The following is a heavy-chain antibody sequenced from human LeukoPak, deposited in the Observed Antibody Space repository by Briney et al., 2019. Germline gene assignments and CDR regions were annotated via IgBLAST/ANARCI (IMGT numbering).Heavy chain of an antibody. CDR3: ARDRGYSDAFDI. D-gene: IGHD5-18*01. V-gene: IGHV1-46*01. J-gene: IGHJ3*02. CDR1: GYAFTSYY. Sequence: GASVKVSCKASGYAFTSYYMHWVRQAPGQGLEWMGIINPSGGSTSYAQKFQGRVTMTRDMSTSTVYMELSSLRSGDTAVYYCARDRGYSDAFDIWGQGTMVTVSS. CDR2: INPSGGST.